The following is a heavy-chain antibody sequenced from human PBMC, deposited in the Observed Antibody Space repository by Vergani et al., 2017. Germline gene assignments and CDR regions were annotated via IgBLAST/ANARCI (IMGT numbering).Heavy chain of an antibody. Sequence: QVQLQESGPGLVKPSETLSLTCAVYGGSFSGYYWSWIRQPPGKGLEWIGEINHSGSTYYNPSLKSRVTISVDTSKNQFSLKLSSVTAADTAVYYCASIVVVTATQYYFDYWGQGTLVTVSS. D-gene: IGHD2-21*02. J-gene: IGHJ4*02. CDR3: ASIVVVTATQYYFDY. CDR1: GGSFSGYY. CDR2: INHSGST. V-gene: IGHV4-34*10.